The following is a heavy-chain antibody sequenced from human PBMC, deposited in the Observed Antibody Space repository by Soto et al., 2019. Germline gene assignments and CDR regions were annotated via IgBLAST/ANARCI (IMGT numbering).Heavy chain of an antibody. V-gene: IGHV1-58*01. CDR2: IVVGSGNT. D-gene: IGHD5-12*01. CDR3: AAVRRDGYNRYYYYGMDF. Sequence: ASVKVSCKASGFTFTSSAVQWVRQARGQRLEWIGWIVVGSGNTNYAQKFQERVTITRDMSTSTAYMELSSLRSEDTAVYYCAAVRRDGYNRYYYYGMDFWGQGTTVTVSS. J-gene: IGHJ6*02. CDR1: GFTFTSSA.